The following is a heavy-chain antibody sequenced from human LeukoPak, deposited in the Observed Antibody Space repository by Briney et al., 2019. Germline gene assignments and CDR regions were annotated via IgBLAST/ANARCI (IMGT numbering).Heavy chain of an antibody. V-gene: IGHV4-39*07. CDR3: ARENYSYYIMDV. Sequence: SETLSLTCSVSGGPIRSHNYYWGWIRQPPGKGPEWIASIHYDGTTHYIPSLKSRLTISVDTSKNQFSLKLTSVTAADTAVYYCARENYSYYIMDVWGQGTTVTVSS. CDR2: IHYDGTT. J-gene: IGHJ6*02. CDR1: GGPIRSHNYY.